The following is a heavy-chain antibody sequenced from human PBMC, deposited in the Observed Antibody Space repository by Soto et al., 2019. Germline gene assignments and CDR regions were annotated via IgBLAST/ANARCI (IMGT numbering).Heavy chain of an antibody. V-gene: IGHV3-21*06. Sequence: EVQLVESGGGLVKPGGSLTLSCAASGFTFSISTMNWVRQAPGKRLEWVSSISSGTTYSYYADSVKGRFSISRDNAKSSQYLQMNRLRVDDTAVYYCARGDGTGLHSSGWSPRFWGQGTLVTVSS. CDR1: GFTFSIST. CDR3: ARGDGTGLHSSGWSPRF. D-gene: IGHD6-13*01. J-gene: IGHJ4*02. CDR2: ISSGTTYS.